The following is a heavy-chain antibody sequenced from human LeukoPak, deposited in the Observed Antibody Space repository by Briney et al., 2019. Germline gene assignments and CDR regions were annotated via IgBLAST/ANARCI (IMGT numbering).Heavy chain of an antibody. CDR1: GFTVSGNY. D-gene: IGHD3-16*01. Sequence: PGGSLRLSCAASGFTVSGNYMTWVRQAPGKGLEWVSVIYSGGSIYYADSVKGRFTISRDNSKNTLYLQMDSLKAEDSAVYYCARGRLSAYTFDYWGQGTLVTVSS. V-gene: IGHV3-66*01. CDR3: ARGRLSAYTFDY. CDR2: IYSGGSI. J-gene: IGHJ4*02.